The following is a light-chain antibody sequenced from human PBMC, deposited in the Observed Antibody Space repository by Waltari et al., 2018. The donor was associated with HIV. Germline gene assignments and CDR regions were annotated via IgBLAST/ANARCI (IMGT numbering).Light chain of an antibody. CDR3: QSTDSSGTRI. J-gene: IGLJ2*01. V-gene: IGLV3-25*03. CDR2: KDK. CDR1: AFPEQY. Sequence: SSDLAQPPPMSASPGQTARIPCSGDAFPEQYTSWYQQPQGYAPVLVINKDKERPSGSPERFSGSTSGTTGTLTISGLKEEDEADYYCQSTDSSGTRIFGGGTKLTVL.